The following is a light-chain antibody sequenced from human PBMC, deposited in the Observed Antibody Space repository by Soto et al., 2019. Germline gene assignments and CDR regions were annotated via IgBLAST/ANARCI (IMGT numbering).Light chain of an antibody. CDR1: RSLLHSNGYNY. Sequence: DVEMTQSPLSLPVTPGEPASISCRSSRSLLHSNGYNYLDWYLQKAGQSPQLLIYLGSNRASGVPDRFSGSGSGTEFTLKISRVEAEDVGVYYCMQALHIPPTFGQ. CDR3: MQALHIPPT. J-gene: IGKJ2*01. V-gene: IGKV2-28*01. CDR2: LGS.